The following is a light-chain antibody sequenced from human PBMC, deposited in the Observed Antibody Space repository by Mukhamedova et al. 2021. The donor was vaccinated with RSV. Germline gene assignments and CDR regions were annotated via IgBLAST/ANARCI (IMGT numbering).Light chain of an antibody. CDR1: SVSSN. V-gene: IGKV3-15*01. CDR2: GAS. J-gene: IGKJ2*01. Sequence: SVSSNLAWYQQKPGQAPRLLIYGASTRATGIPARFTGSGPGTEFTLTISSLQSEDLAVYYCQQYNNWPMYTFGQGTKLEIK. CDR3: QQYNNWPMYT.